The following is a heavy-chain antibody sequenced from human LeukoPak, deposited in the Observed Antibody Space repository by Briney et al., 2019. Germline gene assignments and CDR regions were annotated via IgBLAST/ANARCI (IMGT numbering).Heavy chain of an antibody. J-gene: IGHJ4*02. CDR2: IYYSGST. CDR1: GGSISSGDYY. V-gene: IGHV4-30-4*01. D-gene: IGHD5-18*01. CDR3: ARVRIQLWPIFGDY. Sequence: PSETLSLTCTVSGGSISSGDYYWSWIRQPPGKGLEWIGYIYYSGSTYYNPSLKSRVTISVDTSKNQFSLKLSSVTAADTAVYYCARVRIQLWPIFGDYWGQGTLVTVSS.